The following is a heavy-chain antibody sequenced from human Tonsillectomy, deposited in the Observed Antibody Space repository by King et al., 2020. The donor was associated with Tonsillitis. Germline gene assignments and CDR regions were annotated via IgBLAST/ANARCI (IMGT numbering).Heavy chain of an antibody. CDR2: ISGSGGST. D-gene: IGHD2/OR15-2a*01. V-gene: IGHV3-23*04. Sequence: VQLVESRGGLVQRGGSLRLSCAASGLTFSSYAMSWVRQPPGKGLEWVSGISGSGGSTYYADAVKGRFTISRDNSKNTLSLQMNSLRAEDTAVYYCAKDQGGNSLKYFDYWGQGTLVTVSS. J-gene: IGHJ4*02. CDR3: AKDQGGNSLKYFDY. CDR1: GLTFSSYA.